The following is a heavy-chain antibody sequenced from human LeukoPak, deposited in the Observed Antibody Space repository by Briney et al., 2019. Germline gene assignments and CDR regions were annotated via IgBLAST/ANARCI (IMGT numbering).Heavy chain of an antibody. J-gene: IGHJ3*02. CDR1: SGSISSYH. CDR2: IDNSGIT. D-gene: IGHD3-22*01. V-gene: IGHV4-59*01. Sequence: SETLSLTCTVSSGSISSYHWSWIRQPPGKELEWIGYIDNSGITSYNPSLKSRVIMSVDTSKNQFSLKLSSVTAADTAVYYCARDGKYFDSSGYQTRVAFDIWGQGTMVTVS. CDR3: ARDGKYFDSSGYQTRVAFDI.